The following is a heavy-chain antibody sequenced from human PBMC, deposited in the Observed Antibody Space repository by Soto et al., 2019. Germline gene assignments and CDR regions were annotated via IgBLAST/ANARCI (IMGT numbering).Heavy chain of an antibody. CDR1: GYTFTSYG. CDR3: ARDPRQQLVSFPLDY. V-gene: IGHV1-18*01. J-gene: IGHJ4*02. D-gene: IGHD6-13*01. CDR2: ISAYNGNT. Sequence: QVQLVQSGAEVKKPGASVKVSCKASGYTFTSYGISWARQAPGQGLEWMGWISAYNGNTNYAQKLQGRVTMTTDTSTSTAYMELRSLRSDDTAVYYCARDPRQQLVSFPLDYWGQGTLVTVSS.